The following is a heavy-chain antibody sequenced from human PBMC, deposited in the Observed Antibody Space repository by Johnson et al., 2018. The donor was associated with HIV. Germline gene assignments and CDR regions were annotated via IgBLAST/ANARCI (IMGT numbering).Heavy chain of an antibody. CDR3: ARDFTAVYCGGDCYAFDI. J-gene: IGHJ3*02. V-gene: IGHV3-11*04. CDR2: ISGSGSII. Sequence: QVQLVESGGGLVQPGRSLRLSCAASGFTFRDYHMSWIRQAPGKGVEWLSYISGSGSIIYYADSVKGRVTISRDNAKNSLYLQMNSLRAEDTAVYYCARDFTAVYCGGDCYAFDIWGQGTMVSVSS. D-gene: IGHD2-21*02. CDR1: GFTFRDYH.